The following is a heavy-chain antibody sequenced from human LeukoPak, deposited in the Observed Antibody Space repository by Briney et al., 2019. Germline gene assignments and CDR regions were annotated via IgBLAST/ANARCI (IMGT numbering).Heavy chain of an antibody. CDR1: GFTFSSYS. CDR3: ARAVVVPGYYYMDV. Sequence: PGGSLRLSCAASGFTFSSYSMNWVRQAPGKGLEWVSSISSSSSYIYYADSVEGRFTISRDNAKNSLYLQMNSLRAEDTAVYYCARAVVVPGYYYMDVWGKGTTVTVSS. D-gene: IGHD2-2*01. J-gene: IGHJ6*03. CDR2: ISSSSSYI. V-gene: IGHV3-21*01.